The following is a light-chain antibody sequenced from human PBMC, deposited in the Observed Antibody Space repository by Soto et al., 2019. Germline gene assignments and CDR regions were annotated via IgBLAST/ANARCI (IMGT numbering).Light chain of an antibody. Sequence: DIQMTQSPSSLSASVGDRVTITCRASQSISTYLNWYQQKPGKAPNLLIYAASSLQGGVPSRFSGSGSGTDFTLTISSLQPEDFATYYCQQGYGNPQTFGQGTKVDIK. CDR3: QQGYGNPQT. J-gene: IGKJ1*01. V-gene: IGKV1-39*01. CDR1: QSISTY. CDR2: AAS.